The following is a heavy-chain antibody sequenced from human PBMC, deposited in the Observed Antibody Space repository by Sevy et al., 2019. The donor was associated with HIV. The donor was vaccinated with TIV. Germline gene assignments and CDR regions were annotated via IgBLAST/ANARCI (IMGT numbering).Heavy chain of an antibody. V-gene: IGHV3-7*01. D-gene: IGHD2-21*02. CDR3: ARAYYKFCGGDCYLDY. J-gene: IGHJ4*02. CDR2: IKQDGSEK. Sequence: GGSLRLSCAASGFTFSMYWMSWVRQAPGKGLEWVAKIKQDGSEKYYVDSVKGRFTISRDNAKNSLYLQMKSLRADDTAVYYCARAYYKFCGGDCYLDYWGQGTLVTVSS. CDR1: GFTFSMYW.